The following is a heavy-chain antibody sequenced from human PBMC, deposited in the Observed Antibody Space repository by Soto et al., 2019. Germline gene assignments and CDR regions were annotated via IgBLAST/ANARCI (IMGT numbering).Heavy chain of an antibody. D-gene: IGHD3-3*01. CDR2: ISAYNGNT. Sequence: GASVKVSCKASGYTFTSYGISWVRQAPGQGLEWMGWISAYNGNTNYAQKLQGRVTMTTDTSTSTAYMELRGLRSDDTAVYYCARDDHDFWSGYYSLWGQGTLVTVS. CDR3: ARDDHDFWSGYYSL. V-gene: IGHV1-18*01. CDR1: GYTFTSYG. J-gene: IGHJ4*02.